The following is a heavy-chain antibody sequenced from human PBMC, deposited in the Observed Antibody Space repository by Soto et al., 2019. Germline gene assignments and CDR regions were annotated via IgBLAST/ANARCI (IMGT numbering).Heavy chain of an antibody. V-gene: IGHV3-23*01. CDR3: AKFLHGGYPAY. J-gene: IGHJ4*02. Sequence: EVRLLDSGGGLVQPGGSLRLSCAASGFTFSSYAMTWVRQAPGKGLEWVSIVGTSGDTYYTDSVKGRFTIARDNPKHTVYQQMHSMKTVETAVYHCAKFLHGGYPAYWGPGPLVPGSS. D-gene: IGHD3-22*01. CDR2: IVGTSGDT. CDR1: GFTFSSYA.